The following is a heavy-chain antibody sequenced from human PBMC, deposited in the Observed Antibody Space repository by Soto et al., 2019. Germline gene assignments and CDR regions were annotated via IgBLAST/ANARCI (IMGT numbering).Heavy chain of an antibody. J-gene: IGHJ4*02. Sequence: SETLSLTCTVSGGSIRSYYWSWIRQPPGKGLEWIGYIYYSGSTNYNPSLKSRVTISVDTSKNQFSLKLSSVTAADTAVYYCAGLYDSSGYYHDYWGQGTLVTVS. CDR3: AGLYDSSGYYHDY. CDR1: GGSIRSYY. D-gene: IGHD3-22*01. CDR2: IYYSGST. V-gene: IGHV4-59*01.